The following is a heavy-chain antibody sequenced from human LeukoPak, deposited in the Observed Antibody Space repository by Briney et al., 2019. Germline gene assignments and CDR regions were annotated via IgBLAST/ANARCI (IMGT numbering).Heavy chain of an antibody. Sequence: GGSLRLSCAASGFTFSSYAMNWVRQAPGKGLEWVSTISGGGGSTYYTDSVKGRFTISRDNSKSTLYLQMNSLRAEDTAVYYCAKGIAATGNSQIFDYWGQGTLATVSS. CDR3: AKGIAATGNSQIFDY. V-gene: IGHV3-23*01. CDR2: ISGGGGST. CDR1: GFTFSSYA. D-gene: IGHD6-13*01. J-gene: IGHJ4*02.